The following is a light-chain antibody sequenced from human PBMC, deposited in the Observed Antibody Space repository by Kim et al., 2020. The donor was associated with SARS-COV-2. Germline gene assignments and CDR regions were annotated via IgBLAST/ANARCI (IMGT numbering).Light chain of an antibody. CDR3: AAWDDSLNVL. J-gene: IGLJ2*01. CDR2: SNN. V-gene: IGLV1-44*01. Sequence: PGQRVTISCYGRSSNTGSNTVNWYQQLPGTAPKLLIYSNNQRPSGVPDRFSGSKSGTSASLAISGLQSEDEADYYCAAWDDSLNVLFGGGTQLTVL. CDR1: SSNTGSNT.